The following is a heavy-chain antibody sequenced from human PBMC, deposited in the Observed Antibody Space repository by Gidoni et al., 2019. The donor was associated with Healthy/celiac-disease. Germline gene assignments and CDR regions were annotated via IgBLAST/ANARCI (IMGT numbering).Heavy chain of an antibody. J-gene: IGHJ4*02. CDR1: GYTFTVYY. D-gene: IGHD5-12*01. CDR3: AVPFRSTTYFDY. V-gene: IGHV1-2*02. CDR2: INPNSGGT. Sequence: QVQLVQSGAEVKKPGASVKVSCKASGYTFTVYYMHWLRQAPGQGLEWMGRINPNSGGTNYAQKLQGRVTMNRDTYISTAYMELSRLRSDDTAVYYCAVPFRSTTYFDYWGQGTLVTVSS.